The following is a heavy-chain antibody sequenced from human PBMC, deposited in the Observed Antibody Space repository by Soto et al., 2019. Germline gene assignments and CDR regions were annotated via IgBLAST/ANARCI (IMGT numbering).Heavy chain of an antibody. D-gene: IGHD2-15*01. CDR2: INDSGGT. J-gene: IGHJ5*02. Sequence: LSLTCAVYGGAFRGYYWSRIRQPPGKGLEWLGEINDSGGTNYNPSLKSRITISLDTSKKEISLRLSSVTAADTAVYYCARERGRYCSGESCYPFGPWGQGALVTVSS. V-gene: IGHV4-34*01. CDR1: GGAFRGYY. CDR3: ARERGRYCSGESCYPFGP.